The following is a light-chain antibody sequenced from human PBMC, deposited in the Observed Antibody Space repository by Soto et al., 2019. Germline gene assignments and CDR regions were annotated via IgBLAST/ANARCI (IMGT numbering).Light chain of an antibody. J-gene: IGKJ2*01. CDR3: QQRSALPVT. CDR2: GAS. V-gene: IGKV3-11*01. CDR1: QTISTG. Sequence: EIVLTQSPGTLSLSPGERATLSCRASQTISTGLAWYQQKPGQSPRLVIWGASDRATGIPARFSGSGSGTDFNLTISSLEPEDFAVYYCQQRSALPVTFGQGTKLEIK.